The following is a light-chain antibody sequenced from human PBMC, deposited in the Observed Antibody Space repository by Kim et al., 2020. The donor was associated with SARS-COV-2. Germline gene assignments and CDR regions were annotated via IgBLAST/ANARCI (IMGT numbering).Light chain of an antibody. CDR1: QSITNY. Sequence: DIQMTQSPSSLSASVGDRVTITCRASQSITNYLNWYQQKPGKAPKVLIYAASSLQSGVPSRFSGSGSGTDFTLPISSLQPYDFATYYCQQSYTIRPTFGPGTRVDIK. CDR3: QQSYTIRPT. J-gene: IGKJ3*01. V-gene: IGKV1-39*01. CDR2: AAS.